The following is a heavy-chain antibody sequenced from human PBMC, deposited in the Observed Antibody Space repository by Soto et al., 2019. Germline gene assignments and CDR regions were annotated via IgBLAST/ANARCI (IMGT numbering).Heavy chain of an antibody. V-gene: IGHV4-59*01. J-gene: IGHJ6*02. CDR2: MYNTGST. D-gene: IGHD2-21*01. CDR1: GGSISGYY. CDR3: ARDLWGYCGSFYYYGMDV. Sequence: SETLSLTCTVSGGSISGYYWSWIRQPPGKGLEWIGYMYNTGSTVYNPSFKSRVTISVDTSKNQFSLKLNSVTAADTAVYYCARDLWGYCGSFYYYGMDVWGQGTTVTVSS.